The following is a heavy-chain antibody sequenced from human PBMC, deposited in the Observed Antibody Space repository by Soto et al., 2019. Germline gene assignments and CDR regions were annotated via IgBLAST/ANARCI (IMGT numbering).Heavy chain of an antibody. D-gene: IGHD2-8*01. V-gene: IGHV3-53*04. CDR3: AAYWCYRGYYFAIDV. CDR2: IYSDGTT. Sequence: EEQLVESGGGLVQPGGSLRLSCAASGFTSRNNDMSWVRQAPGKVLEWVSVIYSDGTTYYTDSVKGRFAISRHSSENTQYVPLNSLKTDVTVVYCCAAYWCYRGYYFAIDVGGQGTTVTVSS. J-gene: IGHJ6*02. CDR1: GFTSRNND.